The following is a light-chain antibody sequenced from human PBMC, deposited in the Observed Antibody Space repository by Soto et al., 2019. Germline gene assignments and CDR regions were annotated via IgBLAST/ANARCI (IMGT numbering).Light chain of an antibody. CDR3: QQRSTSLT. CDR2: DAS. Sequence: EIVLTQSPATLSLSPGERATLSCRASQSVSSYLAWYQQKPGQAPMLLIYDASNRATGIPARFSGSGSATTFTLTISSLEPDDVAVYYHQQRSTSLTFGEGTKVEIK. CDR1: QSVSSY. J-gene: IGKJ4*01. V-gene: IGKV3-11*01.